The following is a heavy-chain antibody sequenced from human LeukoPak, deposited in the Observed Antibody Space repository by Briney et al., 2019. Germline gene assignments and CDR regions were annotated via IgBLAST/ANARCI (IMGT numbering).Heavy chain of an antibody. D-gene: IGHD2-15*01. CDR2: TSSNAETI. J-gene: IGHJ4*02. Sequence: GGSLRLSCAASGFTFSGYSMNWVRQAPGKGLEWISYTSSNAETIAYADSVRGRFTVSRDNAKNSLFLQMNSLRDDDTGVYYCARDSRYSFDYWGQGALVTVSS. CDR3: ARDSRYSFDY. V-gene: IGHV3-48*02. CDR1: GFTFSGYS.